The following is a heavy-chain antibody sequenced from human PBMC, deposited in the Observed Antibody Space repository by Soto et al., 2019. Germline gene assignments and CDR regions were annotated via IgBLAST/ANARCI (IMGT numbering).Heavy chain of an antibody. J-gene: IGHJ4*02. D-gene: IGHD3-10*01. V-gene: IGHV1-69*08. Sequence: QVQLVQSGAAVKKPGSSVKVSCKASGGTFSSYTISWVRQAPGQGLEWMGRIIPILGIANYAQKFQGRVTITADKSTSTAYMELSSLRSEDTAVYYCARDRFYGSGSPYDYWGQGTLVTVSS. CDR3: ARDRFYGSGSPYDY. CDR1: GGTFSSYT. CDR2: IIPILGIA.